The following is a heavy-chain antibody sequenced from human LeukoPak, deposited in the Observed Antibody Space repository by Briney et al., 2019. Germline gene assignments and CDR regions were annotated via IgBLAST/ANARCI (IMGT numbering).Heavy chain of an antibody. J-gene: IGHJ4*02. D-gene: IGHD1-1*01. V-gene: IGHV3-48*04. CDR2: ISNNSSTI. CDR3: ASRTGTVPYGLFY. CDR1: GFTFSSYS. Sequence: GGSLRLSCAASGFTFSSYSMNWVRQAPGKGLEWISYISNNSSTIYYADSVKGRFTISRDNAKNSLYLQMNSLRAEDTAVYYCASRTGTVPYGLFYWGQGTLVTVSS.